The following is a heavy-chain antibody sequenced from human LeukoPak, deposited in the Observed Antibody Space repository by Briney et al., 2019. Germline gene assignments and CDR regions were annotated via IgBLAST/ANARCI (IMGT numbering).Heavy chain of an antibody. CDR2: INHSGST. D-gene: IGHD2-2*01. CDR3: ARHTTYCRSTSCYYYYYYMDV. CDR1: GGSISSYY. Sequence: IPSETLSLTCTVSGGSISSYYWSWIRQPPGKGLEWIGEINHSGSTNYNPSLKSRVTISVDTSKNQFSLRLSSVTAADTAVYYCARHTTYCRSTSCYYYYYYMDVWGKGTTVTVSS. V-gene: IGHV4-34*01. J-gene: IGHJ6*03.